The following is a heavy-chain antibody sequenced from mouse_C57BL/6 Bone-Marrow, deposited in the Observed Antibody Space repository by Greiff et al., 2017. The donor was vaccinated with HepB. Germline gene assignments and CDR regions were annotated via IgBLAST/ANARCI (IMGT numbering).Heavy chain of an antibody. J-gene: IGHJ4*01. CDR3: TGSDGYYGSSYVGAMDY. CDR1: GYTFTDYE. V-gene: IGHV1-15*01. D-gene: IGHD1-1*01. Sequence: QVQLKESGAELVRPGASVTLSCKASGYTFTDYEMHWVKQTPVHGLEWIGAIDPETGGTAYNQKFKGKAILTADKSSSTAYMELRSLTSEDSAVYYCTGSDGYYGSSYVGAMDYWGQGTSVTVSS. CDR2: IDPETGGT.